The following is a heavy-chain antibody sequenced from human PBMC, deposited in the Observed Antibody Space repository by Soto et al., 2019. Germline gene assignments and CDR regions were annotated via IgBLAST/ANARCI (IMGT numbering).Heavy chain of an antibody. V-gene: IGHV3-23*01. CDR1: GFTFSSYA. Sequence: GGSLRLSCAASGFTFSSYAMSWVRQAPGKGLEWVSAISGSGGSTYYADSVKGRFTISRDNSKNTLYLQMNSLRAEDTAVYYCAKPLYYDILTGYYKTNYYYYMDVWGKGTTVTVSS. CDR2: ISGSGGST. D-gene: IGHD3-9*01. J-gene: IGHJ6*03. CDR3: AKPLYYDILTGYYKTNYYYYMDV.